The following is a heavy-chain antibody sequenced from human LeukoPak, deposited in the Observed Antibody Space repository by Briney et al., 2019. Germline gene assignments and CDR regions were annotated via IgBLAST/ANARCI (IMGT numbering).Heavy chain of an antibody. CDR1: GFSFSSFW. Sequence: GGSLRLSCTASGFSFSSFWMSWVRQAPGKGLEWVANIKDDGSVKNHVDPPKGRFSISRDNARNSLYLQISSLRAEDTAVYYCAREVVATASAFDCWGQGTLVTVSS. J-gene: IGHJ4*02. CDR3: AREVVATASAFDC. CDR2: IKDDGSVK. D-gene: IGHD2-21*01. V-gene: IGHV3-7*03.